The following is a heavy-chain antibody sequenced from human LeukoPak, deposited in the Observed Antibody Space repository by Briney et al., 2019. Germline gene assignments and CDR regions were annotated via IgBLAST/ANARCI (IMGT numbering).Heavy chain of an antibody. CDR3: ARLMRSTTRYFDY. D-gene: IGHD1-1*01. Sequence: SETLSLTCTVSGGSISSSSYCWGWIRQPPGKGLEWIGSISYSGSTYYNPSLSLKSRVTISVDTSKKQFSLKLSSVTASDTAVYYCARLMRSTTRYFDYWGQGTLVTVSS. CDR1: GGSISSSSYC. V-gene: IGHV4-39*01. J-gene: IGHJ4*02. CDR2: ISYSGST.